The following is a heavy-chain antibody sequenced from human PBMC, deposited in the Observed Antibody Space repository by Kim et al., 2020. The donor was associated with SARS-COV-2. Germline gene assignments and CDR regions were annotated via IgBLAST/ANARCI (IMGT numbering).Heavy chain of an antibody. Sequence: SETLSLTCTVSGGSISSSSYYWGWIRQPPGKGLEWIGSIYYSGSTYYNPSLKSRVTISVDTSKNQFSLKLSSVTAADTAVYYCASISGQRNYYFDYWGQGTLVTVSS. J-gene: IGHJ4*02. D-gene: IGHD6-25*01. CDR1: GGSISSSSYY. CDR2: IYYSGST. V-gene: IGHV4-39*07. CDR3: ASISGQRNYYFDY.